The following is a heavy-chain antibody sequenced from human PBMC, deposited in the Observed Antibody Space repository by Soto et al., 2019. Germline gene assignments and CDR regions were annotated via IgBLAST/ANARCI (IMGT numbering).Heavy chain of an antibody. CDR3: ARYSGYVTDAFDI. CDR1: GGSISSYY. J-gene: IGHJ3*02. CDR2: FYYSGST. Sequence: QVQLQESGPGLVKPSETLSLTCTVSGGSISSYYWSWIRQPPGQGLEWIGYFYYSGSTTYNPSLKSRVTISVDTSKNQFSLKLSSVTAADTAVYYCARYSGYVTDAFDIWAQGTMVTVSS. D-gene: IGHD5-12*01. V-gene: IGHV4-59*08.